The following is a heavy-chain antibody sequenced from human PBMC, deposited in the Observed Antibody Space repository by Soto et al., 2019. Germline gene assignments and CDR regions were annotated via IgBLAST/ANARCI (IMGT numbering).Heavy chain of an antibody. CDR3: TGQGGYDFWRGSTGY. CDR2: IYHTGNT. J-gene: IGHJ4*02. V-gene: IGHV4-39*01. CDR1: GGSITSSRYY. D-gene: IGHD3-3*01. Sequence: QLQLQESGPGLVKPSETLSLTCTVSGGSITSSRYYWGWIRQSPGKGLEWIGTIYHTGNTYYNPCFKSQVSISVDTSKNQFSRRLISLTAADTAVYFCTGQGGYDFWRGSTGYWGQGALVTVSS.